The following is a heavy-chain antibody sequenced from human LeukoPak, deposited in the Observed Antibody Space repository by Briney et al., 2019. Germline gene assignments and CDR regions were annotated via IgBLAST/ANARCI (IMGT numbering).Heavy chain of an antibody. V-gene: IGHV3-30-3*01. CDR2: ISPDGTSK. Sequence: GGSLRLSCVASKFTFTDSPMHWVRQPPGKGLQWVAVISPDGTSKYYADSVKGRFTISRDNSKEILFLHMESLTIEDTAVYYCAREIWLGQAKLFDYWGQGTLVTVSS. CDR1: KFTFTDSP. D-gene: IGHD3-10*01. J-gene: IGHJ4*02. CDR3: AREIWLGQAKLFDY.